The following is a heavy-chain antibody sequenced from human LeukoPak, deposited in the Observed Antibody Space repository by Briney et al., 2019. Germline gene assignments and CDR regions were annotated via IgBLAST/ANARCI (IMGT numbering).Heavy chain of an antibody. J-gene: IGHJ4*02. CDR1: GFTFSNYA. CDR2: ISTGGDRA. D-gene: IGHD6-19*01. Sequence: PGGSLRLSCAASGFTFSNYAMDWVRQAPGKGLEWVSAISTGGDRAYYADSVKGRFTISRDNSMNTLYLQMNSLRAEDTAVYYCAKLRVKAVAGTRDYWGQGTLVTVSS. V-gene: IGHV3-23*01. CDR3: AKLRVKAVAGTRDY.